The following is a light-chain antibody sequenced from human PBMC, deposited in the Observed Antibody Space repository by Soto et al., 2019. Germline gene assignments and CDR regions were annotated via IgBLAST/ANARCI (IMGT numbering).Light chain of an antibody. Sequence: EVVLTQSPATLSLSPGERATLSCRASQGVSTYLAWYQQKPGQAPRLLMYDASTRATGIPARFSGSGSGTEFTLTISSLQSEDFAVYYCQQYNNWPPWTFGQGTKVEIK. CDR1: QGVSTY. CDR2: DAS. J-gene: IGKJ1*01. V-gene: IGKV3-15*01. CDR3: QQYNNWPPWT.